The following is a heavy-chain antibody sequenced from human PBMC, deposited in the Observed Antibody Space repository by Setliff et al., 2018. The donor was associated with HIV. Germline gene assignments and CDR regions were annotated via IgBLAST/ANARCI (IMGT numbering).Heavy chain of an antibody. CDR1: GASISSGDYY. CDR2: ISSAETT. D-gene: IGHD5-12*01. V-gene: IGHV4-39*07. J-gene: IGHJ5*02. CDR3: ASQPLQIGGATA. Sequence: SETLSLTCTVSGASISSGDYYWGWVRQTPGKGLQWIGSISSAETTKNNPSLARNPSLESRLTISVDKSGNQFFLKMNSITAADTAVYYCASQPLQIGGATAWGQGTLVTVSS.